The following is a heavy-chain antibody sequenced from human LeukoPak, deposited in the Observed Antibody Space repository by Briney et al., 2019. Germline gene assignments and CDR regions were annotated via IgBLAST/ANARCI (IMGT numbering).Heavy chain of an antibody. J-gene: IGHJ4*02. V-gene: IGHV4-59*12. Sequence: SETLSLTCTVSGGSISSYYWSWIRQPPGKGLEWIGYIYHSGSTYYNPSLKSRVTISVDRSKNQFSLKLSSVTAADTAVYYCAREGGSWYWATDYWGQGTLLTVSS. CDR2: IYHSGST. CDR1: GGSISSYY. CDR3: AREGGSWYWATDY. D-gene: IGHD6-13*01.